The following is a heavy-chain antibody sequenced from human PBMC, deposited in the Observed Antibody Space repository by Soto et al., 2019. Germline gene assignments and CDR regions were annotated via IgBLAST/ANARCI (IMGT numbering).Heavy chain of an antibody. CDR3: AKDHSSSWIDY. Sequence: QVQLVESGGGVVQPGRSLRLSCAASGFTFSSYGMHWVRQAPGKGLEWVAVISYDGSNKYYADSVKGRFTISRDNSKNTLYLQMNSLGAEDTAVYYCAKDHSSSWIDYWGQGTLVTVSS. J-gene: IGHJ4*02. D-gene: IGHD6-13*01. CDR2: ISYDGSNK. CDR1: GFTFSSYG. V-gene: IGHV3-30*18.